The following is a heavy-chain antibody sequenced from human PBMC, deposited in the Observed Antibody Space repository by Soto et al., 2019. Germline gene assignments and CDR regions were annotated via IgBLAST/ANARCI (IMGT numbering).Heavy chain of an antibody. Sequence: SETLSLTCTVSGGSVSSGSYYWSWIRQPPGKGLEWIGYIYYSGSTNYNPSLKSRVTTSVDTSKNQFSLKLSSVTAADTAVYYCARGAVRGVIIPLGYWGQGTLVTVSS. CDR2: IYYSGST. D-gene: IGHD3-10*01. CDR3: ARGAVRGVIIPLGY. CDR1: GGSVSSGSYY. J-gene: IGHJ4*02. V-gene: IGHV4-61*01.